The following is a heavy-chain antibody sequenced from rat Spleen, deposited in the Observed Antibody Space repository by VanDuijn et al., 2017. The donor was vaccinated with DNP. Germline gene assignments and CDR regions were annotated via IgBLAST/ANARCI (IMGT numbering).Heavy chain of an antibody. CDR3: ATDAVAY. CDR2: IIYDGTTT. Sequence: EVRLVESGGELVQPGRSLNLSCAASGFTFSDYNMAWVRQAPKKGLEWVATIIYDGTTTYYRDSVKGRFTISRDNAKSTLYLQMDSLRSEDTATYYCATDAVAYWGQGTLVTVSS. V-gene: IGHV5S10*01. CDR1: GFTFSDYN. J-gene: IGHJ3*01.